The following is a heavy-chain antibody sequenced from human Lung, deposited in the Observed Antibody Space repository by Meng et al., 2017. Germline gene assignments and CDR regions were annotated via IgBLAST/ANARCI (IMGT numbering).Heavy chain of an antibody. CDR1: GGSFSDYY. Sequence: VQLQQCGPGLLKPSETLSLTCVVSGGSFSDYYWSWIRQPPGKGLEWIGEINHSGSTNYNPSLESRATISVDTSQNNLSLKLSSVTAADSAVYYCARGPTTMAHDFDYWGQGTLVTVSS. CDR2: INHSGST. J-gene: IGHJ4*02. D-gene: IGHD4-11*01. V-gene: IGHV4-34*01. CDR3: ARGPTTMAHDFDY.